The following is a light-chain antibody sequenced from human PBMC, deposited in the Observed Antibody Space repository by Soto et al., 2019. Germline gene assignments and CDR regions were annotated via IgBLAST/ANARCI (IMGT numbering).Light chain of an antibody. CDR3: QQYNSYTIT. J-gene: IGKJ5*01. V-gene: IGKV1-5*01. Sequence: DIQMTQYPSTLSASVGDRVTITCRASQSISRCLDWYQKKPGKAPKLLIYDDSSLESGVPSRLRGSGYGTELTITISSMKNDDFETYLCQQYNSYTITFGHGTRLEIK. CDR2: DDS. CDR1: QSISRC.